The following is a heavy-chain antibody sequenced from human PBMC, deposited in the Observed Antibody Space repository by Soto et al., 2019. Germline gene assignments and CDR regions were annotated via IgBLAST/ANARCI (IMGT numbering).Heavy chain of an antibody. V-gene: IGHV1-24*01. CDR1: GYTLTELS. D-gene: IGHD3-3*01. CDR2: FDPEDGET. CDR3: ATGISCIFERCSPT. Sequence: GASVKVSCKVSGYTLTELSMHWVRQAPGKGLEWMGGFDPEDGETIYAQKFQGRVTMTEDTSTDTAYMELSSLRSEDTAVYYCATGISCIFERCSPTWGQGTLVTVSS. J-gene: IGHJ4*02.